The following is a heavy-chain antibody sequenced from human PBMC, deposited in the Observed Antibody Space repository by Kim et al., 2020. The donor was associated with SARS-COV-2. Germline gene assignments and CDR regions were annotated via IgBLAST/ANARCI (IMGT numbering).Heavy chain of an antibody. CDR3: ARGHYDFWGGYIRSFDY. J-gene: IGHJ4*02. CDR1: GGSFSNYY. V-gene: IGHV4-34*01. D-gene: IGHD3-3*01. Sequence: SETLSLTCAVYGGSFSNYYWSWIRQPPGKGLERIGEINHSGSTNYNPSLKSRVTISVDTSKNQFSLKLSSVTAADTAVYYCARGHYDFWGGYIRSFDYWGKGTLVTVSS. CDR2: INHSGST.